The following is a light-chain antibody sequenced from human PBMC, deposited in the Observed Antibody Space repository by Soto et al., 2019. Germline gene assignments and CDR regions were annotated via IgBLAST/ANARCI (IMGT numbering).Light chain of an antibody. CDR2: WAS. CDR3: QQYYSTPIT. V-gene: IGKV4-1*01. CDR1: QSVLYSSNNKNY. J-gene: IGKJ5*01. Sequence: DIVMPQSPDYLAVSLGERATIHCNCSQSVLYSSNNKNYLAWYQQKPGQPPKLLIYWASTRESGVPDRFSGSGSGTDFTLTISSLQAEDVAVYYCQQYYSTPITFGQGTRLEI.